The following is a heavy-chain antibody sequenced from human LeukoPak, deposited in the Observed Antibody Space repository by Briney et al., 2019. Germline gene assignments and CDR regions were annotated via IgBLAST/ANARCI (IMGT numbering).Heavy chain of an antibody. CDR3: ARAREGVRGATTFDY. D-gene: IGHD3-10*01. Sequence: SETLSLTCAVSGGSISSGGYSWSWIRQPPGKGLEWIGYIYHSGSTYYNPSLKSRVTISVDRSKNQFSLKLSSVTAADTAVYYCARAREGVRGATTFDYWGQGTLVTVSS. J-gene: IGHJ4*02. CDR1: GGSISSGGYS. V-gene: IGHV4-30-2*01. CDR2: IYHSGST.